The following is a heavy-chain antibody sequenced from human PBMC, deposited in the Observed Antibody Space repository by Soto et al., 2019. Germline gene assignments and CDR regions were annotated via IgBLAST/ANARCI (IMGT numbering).Heavy chain of an antibody. V-gene: IGHV4-30-2*01. J-gene: IGHJ3*02. Sequence: QLQLQESGSGLVKPSQTLSLTCAVSGGSISSGGYSWSWIRQPPGKGLEWIGYIYHSGSTYYNPSLNSRVTISVDRSKNQFSLKLSSVTAADTAVYYCARLRWPPWSAFDIWGQGTMVTVSS. CDR1: GGSISSGGYS. CDR3: ARLRWPPWSAFDI. D-gene: IGHD4-17*01. CDR2: IYHSGST.